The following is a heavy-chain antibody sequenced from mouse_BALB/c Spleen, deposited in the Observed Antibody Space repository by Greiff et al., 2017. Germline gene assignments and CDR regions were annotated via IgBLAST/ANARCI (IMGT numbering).Heavy chain of an antibody. CDR2: ISYDGSN. V-gene: IGHV3-6*02. CDR3: ARVTTVYYYAMDY. J-gene: IGHJ4*01. Sequence: EVQLQESGPGLVKPSQSLSLTCSVTGYSITSGYYWNWIRQFPGNKLEWMGYISYDGSNNYNPSLKNRISITRYTSKNQVFLKLNSVTTEDTATYYCARVTTVYYYAMDYWGQGTSVTVSS. CDR1: GYSITSGYY. D-gene: IGHD1-1*01.